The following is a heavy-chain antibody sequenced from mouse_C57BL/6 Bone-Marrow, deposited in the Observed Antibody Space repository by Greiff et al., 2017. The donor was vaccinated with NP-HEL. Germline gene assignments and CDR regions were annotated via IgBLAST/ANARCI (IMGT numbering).Heavy chain of an antibody. Sequence: EVKLQQSGPELVKPGASVKIPCKASGYTFTDYNMDWVKQSHGKSLEWIGDINPNNGGTIYKQKCKGKATLTIDKSSSTAFMELRSLTSEVTAVSYSARGITTRGFAYWGQGTLVTVSA. CDR1: GYTFTDYN. D-gene: IGHD1-1*01. J-gene: IGHJ3*01. V-gene: IGHV1-18*01. CDR2: INPNNGGT. CDR3: ARGITTRGFAY.